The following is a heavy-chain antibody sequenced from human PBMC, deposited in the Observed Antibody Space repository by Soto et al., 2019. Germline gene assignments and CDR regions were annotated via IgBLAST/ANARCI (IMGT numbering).Heavy chain of an antibody. CDR3: ARALLSYDSSGLGNWFDP. CDR1: GGSISSGGYY. D-gene: IGHD3-22*01. V-gene: IGHV4-31*03. Sequence: SETLSLTCTVSGGSISSGGYYWSWIRQHPGKGLEWIGYIYYSGSTYYNPSLKSRVTISVDTSKNQFSLKLSSVTAADTAVYYCARALLSYDSSGLGNWFDPWGQGTLVTVSS. J-gene: IGHJ5*02. CDR2: IYYSGST.